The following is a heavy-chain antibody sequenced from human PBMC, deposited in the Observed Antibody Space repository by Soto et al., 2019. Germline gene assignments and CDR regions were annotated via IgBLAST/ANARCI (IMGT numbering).Heavy chain of an antibody. CDR1: GGSIISYY. D-gene: IGHD6-19*01. V-gene: IGHV4-59*01. CDR3: ARGQWLANDAFDI. J-gene: IGHJ3*02. CDR2: IYSSGST. Sequence: QVQLQESGPGLVKPSETLSLTCTVSGGSIISYYWSWIRQPPGKGLEWIGYIYSSGSTNYNPSLKSRVSLSVDTSKSQFSLKLSSVTAADTAVYYCARGQWLANDAFDIWGQGTMVTVSS.